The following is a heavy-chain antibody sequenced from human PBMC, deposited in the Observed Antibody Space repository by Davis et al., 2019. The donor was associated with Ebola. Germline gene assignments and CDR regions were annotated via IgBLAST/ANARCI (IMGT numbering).Heavy chain of an antibody. CDR1: GFIFSSYA. CDR2: ISVRSIT. CDR3: AKVHPPTTVTTGWFDP. J-gene: IGHJ5*02. V-gene: IGHV3-23*01. D-gene: IGHD4-17*01. Sequence: PGGSLRLSCAASGFIFSSYAMSWVRQAPGQGLEWVSSISVRSITYHSDSVKSRFTISRDNSKNTLYLQMNSLRAEDTAVYYCAKVHPPTTVTTGWFDPWGQGTLVTVSS.